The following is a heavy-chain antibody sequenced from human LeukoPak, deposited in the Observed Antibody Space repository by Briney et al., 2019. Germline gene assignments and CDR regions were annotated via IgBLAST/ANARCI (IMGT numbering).Heavy chain of an antibody. D-gene: IGHD3-10*01. CDR3: ARDFSLWFDY. V-gene: IGHV1-46*01. J-gene: IGHJ4*02. CDR1: GYTFTSHY. Sequence: ASVKVSCKASGYTFTSHYMHWVRQAPGQGLEWMGIINPSGGSTSYAQKFQGRVTMTRDTSTSTVYMELSSLRPEDTAVYYCARDFSLWFDYWGQGTLVTVSS. CDR2: INPSGGST.